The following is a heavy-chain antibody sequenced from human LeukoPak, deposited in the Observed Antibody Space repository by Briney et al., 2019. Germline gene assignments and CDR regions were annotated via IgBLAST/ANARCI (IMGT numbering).Heavy chain of an antibody. Sequence: GGSLRLSCAASGFTFSSYSMNWVRQAPGKGLEWVSSISSSSSYIYYADSVKGRFTISRDNAKNSLYLQMNSLRAEDTAVYYCARVLLRSMNWFDPWGQGTLVTVSS. CDR1: GFTFSSYS. CDR3: ARVLLRSMNWFDP. D-gene: IGHD3-3*01. V-gene: IGHV3-21*01. CDR2: ISSSSSYI. J-gene: IGHJ5*02.